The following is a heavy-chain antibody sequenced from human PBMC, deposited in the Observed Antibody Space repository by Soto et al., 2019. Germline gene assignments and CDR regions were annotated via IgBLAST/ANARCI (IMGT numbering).Heavy chain of an antibody. Sequence: PSETLSLTCTVSGGSISSYFWSWIRQPPGKGLEWIGYIHDSEPTNYNPSLKSRVTMSLDTSKNQLSLRLTSVTAADTAVYYCARDQGQRIAAAGDRWFDPWGQGTLVTVSS. CDR1: GGSISSYF. V-gene: IGHV4-59*01. CDR2: IHDSEPT. D-gene: IGHD6-13*01. CDR3: ARDQGQRIAAAGDRWFDP. J-gene: IGHJ5*02.